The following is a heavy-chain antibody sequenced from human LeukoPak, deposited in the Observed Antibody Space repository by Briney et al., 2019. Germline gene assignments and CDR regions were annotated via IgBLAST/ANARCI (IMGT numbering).Heavy chain of an antibody. CDR3: ARLGGIAAASPLNWFDP. D-gene: IGHD6-13*01. J-gene: IGHJ5*02. V-gene: IGHV4-38-2*02. Sequence: PSETLSLTCTVSGYSISSGYYWGWIRQPPGKGLEWIGSIYLSGSTYYNPSLKSRVTISVDTSKNQFSLKLSSVTAADTAVYYCARLGGIAAASPLNWFDPWGQGTLVTVSS. CDR1: GYSISSGYY. CDR2: IYLSGST.